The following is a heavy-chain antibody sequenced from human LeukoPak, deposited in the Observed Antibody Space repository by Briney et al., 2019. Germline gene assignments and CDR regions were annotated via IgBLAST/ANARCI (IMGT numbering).Heavy chain of an antibody. D-gene: IGHD2-2*01. CDR3: ARHLPAASYYYGMDV. J-gene: IGHJ6*02. CDR2: IYYSGST. Sequence: SETLSLTCTVSGGSISSYYWSWIPQPPGKGLEWIGYIYYSGSTNYTPSLKSRVSISIDTSKNQFSLKLSSVTAADAAVYYCARHLPAASYYYGMDVWGQGTTVTVSS. CDR1: GGSISSYY. V-gene: IGHV4-59*08.